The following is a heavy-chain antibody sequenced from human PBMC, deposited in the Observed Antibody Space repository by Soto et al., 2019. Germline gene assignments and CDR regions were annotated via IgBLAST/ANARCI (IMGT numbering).Heavy chain of an antibody. Sequence: GGSLRLSCAASGFTFDDYAMHWVRQAPGKGLEWVSGISWNSGSIGYADSVKGRFTISRDNAKNSLYLQMNSLRAEDTALYYCVKGLQQLVRGDWFDPWGQGTLLTVSS. CDR1: GFTFDDYA. CDR2: ISWNSGSI. D-gene: IGHD6-13*01. J-gene: IGHJ5*02. CDR3: VKGLQQLVRGDWFDP. V-gene: IGHV3-9*01.